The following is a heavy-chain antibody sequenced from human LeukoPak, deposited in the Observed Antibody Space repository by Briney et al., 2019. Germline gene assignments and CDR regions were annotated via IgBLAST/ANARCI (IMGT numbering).Heavy chain of an antibody. CDR3: ARGGYPIDY. D-gene: IGHD3-16*02. V-gene: IGHV3-7*01. J-gene: IGHJ4*02. CDR2: IKQDGSEK. Sequence: PGGSLRLSCAASGFTFSSYWRSWVRQAPGKGLEWVANIKQDGSEKYYVDSVKGRFTISRDNAKNSLYLQMNSLRAEDTAVYYCARGGYPIDYWGQGTLVTVSS. CDR1: GFTFSSYW.